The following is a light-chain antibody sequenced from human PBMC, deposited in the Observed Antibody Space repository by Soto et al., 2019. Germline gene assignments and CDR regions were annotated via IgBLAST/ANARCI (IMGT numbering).Light chain of an antibody. CDR2: EDI. CDR3: CSYAGSSTYV. CDR1: SSDVGSYNL. J-gene: IGLJ1*01. Sequence: SVLAPPGAVSGAPGDSITISCTGTSSDVGSYNLVSWYQQHPGKAPKLMIYEDIKRPSGVSNRFSGSKSGNTASLTISGLQAEDEADYYCCSYAGSSTYVFGTGTKVTVL. V-gene: IGLV2-23*01.